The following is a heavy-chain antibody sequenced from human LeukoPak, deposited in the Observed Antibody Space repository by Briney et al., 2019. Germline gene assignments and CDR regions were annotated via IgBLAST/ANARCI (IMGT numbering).Heavy chain of an antibody. CDR1: GGSISSHC. J-gene: IGHJ4*02. CDR3: ARDGGGYSYFDY. CDR2: IYYSGST. D-gene: IGHD5-24*01. V-gene: IGHV4-59*11. Sequence: PSETLSLTRTVSGGSISSHCWSWIRPPPGKGLEWIGYIYYSGSTNYNPSLKSRVTISVDTSKNQFSLKLSSVTAADTAVYYCARDGGGYSYFDYWGQGTLVTVSS.